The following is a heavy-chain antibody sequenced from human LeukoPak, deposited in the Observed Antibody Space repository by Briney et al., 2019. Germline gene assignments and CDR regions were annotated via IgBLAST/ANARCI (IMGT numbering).Heavy chain of an antibody. CDR3: TTDPVEDYDSYYGMDV. D-gene: IGHD3-22*01. J-gene: IGHJ6*02. V-gene: IGHV1-24*01. Sequence: ASVTVSCKVSGYTLTELSMHWVRQAPGKGLEWMGGFDPEDGETIYAQKFQGRVTMTEDTSTDTAYMELSSLRSEDTAVYYCTTDPVEDYDSYYGMDVWGQGTTVTVSS. CDR1: GYTLTELS. CDR2: FDPEDGET.